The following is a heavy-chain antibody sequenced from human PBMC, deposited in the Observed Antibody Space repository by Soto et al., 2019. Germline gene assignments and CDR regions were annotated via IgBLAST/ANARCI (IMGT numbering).Heavy chain of an antibody. J-gene: IGHJ5*02. CDR1: GGSISSGENF. D-gene: IGHD3-22*01. CDR3: ARRFHYYDSSGYYSRSWFDP. Sequence: SETLSLTCTVSGGSISSGENFWNWIRQSPGKGLEWIGYIHHSGSTYYNPSLKSRLTISVDTSKNQFSLKLSSVTAADTAVYYCARRFHYYDSSGYYSRSWFDPWGQGTLVTVSS. CDR2: IHHSGST. V-gene: IGHV4-30-4*01.